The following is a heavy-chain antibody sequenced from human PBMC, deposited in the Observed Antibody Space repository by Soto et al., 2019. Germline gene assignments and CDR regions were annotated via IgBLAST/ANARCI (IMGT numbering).Heavy chain of an antibody. J-gene: IGHJ3*02. CDR3: ARDDEGYCSGGSCYPVGYAFDI. CDR2: IIPSFGTA. V-gene: IGHV1-69*01. CDR1: GGTFSSYA. Sequence: QVQLVQSGAEVKKPGSSVKVSCKASGGTFSSYAISWVRQAPGQGLEWMGGIIPSFGTANYAQKFQGRVTITADESTSTAYMELSSLRSEDTAVYYCARDDEGYCSGGSCYPVGYAFDIWGQGTMVTVSS. D-gene: IGHD2-15*01.